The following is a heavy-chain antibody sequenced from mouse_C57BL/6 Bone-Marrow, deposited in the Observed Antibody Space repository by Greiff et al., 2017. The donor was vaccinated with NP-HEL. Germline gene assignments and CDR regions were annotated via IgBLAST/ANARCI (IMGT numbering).Heavy chain of an antibody. CDR3: ARLDYYFDY. Sequence: QVHVKQSGAELVRPGTSVKVSCKASGYAFTNYLIEWVKQRPGQGLEWIGVINPGSGGTNYNEKFKAKATLTVDKSSSTAYMQLKSLTSEDSAVYYCARLDYYFDYWGQGTTLTVSS. J-gene: IGHJ2*01. CDR1: GYAFTNYL. V-gene: IGHV1-54*01. CDR2: INPGSGGT.